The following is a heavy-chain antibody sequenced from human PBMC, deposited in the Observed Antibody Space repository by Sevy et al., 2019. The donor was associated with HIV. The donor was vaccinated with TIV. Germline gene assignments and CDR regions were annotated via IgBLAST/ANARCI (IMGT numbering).Heavy chain of an antibody. CDR1: GFTFSSYG. J-gene: IGHJ4*01. D-gene: IGHD3-16*02. CDR3: AKQISYQGYFDY. Sequence: GGSLRLSCAASGFTFSSYGMHWVRQAPGKGLEWVALIWFNGSNKYYADSVKGRFTISRDNSKNTLYLQMNSLRAEDTAVYYCAKQISYQGYFDYWGQEPWSPSPQ. CDR2: IWFNGSNK. V-gene: IGHV3-33*06.